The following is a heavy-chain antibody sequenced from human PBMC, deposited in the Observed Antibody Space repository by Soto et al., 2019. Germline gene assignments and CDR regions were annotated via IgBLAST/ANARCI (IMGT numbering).Heavy chain of an antibody. CDR2: ISYDGSNK. D-gene: IGHD3-10*01. CDR3: AKDRVYGSGSDSPPLLGV. J-gene: IGHJ6*02. V-gene: IGHV3-30*18. CDR1: GFTFSSYG. Sequence: GGSLRLSCAASGFTFSSYGMHWVRQAPGKGLEWVAVISYDGSNKYYADSVKGRFTISRDNSKNTLYLQMNSLRAEDTAVYYCAKDRVYGSGSDSPPLLGVWGQGTTATVSS.